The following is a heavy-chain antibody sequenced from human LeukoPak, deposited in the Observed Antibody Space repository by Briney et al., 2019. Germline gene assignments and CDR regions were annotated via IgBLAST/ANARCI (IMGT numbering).Heavy chain of an antibody. J-gene: IGHJ4*02. V-gene: IGHV3-7*01. Sequence: PGGSLRLSCAASGFTFSSYWMTWVRQAPVKGLEWVANIKQDGSEKYYVDSVRGRFTISRDNAKNSLFLQMNSLRADDTAVYYCARLARGYWGQGTLVTVSS. CDR2: IKQDGSEK. CDR1: GFTFSSYW. D-gene: IGHD3-3*02. CDR3: ARLARGY.